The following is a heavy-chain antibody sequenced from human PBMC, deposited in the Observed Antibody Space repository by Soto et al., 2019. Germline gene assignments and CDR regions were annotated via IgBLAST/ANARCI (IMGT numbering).Heavy chain of an antibody. J-gene: IGHJ3*02. CDR3: ARRVVSIGNVFDT. CDR2: ISYDGSNK. CDR1: GFTFSSYA. Sequence: GGSLRLACAASGFTFSSYAMHWVRQAPGKGLEWVAVISYDGSNKYYADSVKGRFTISRDNSKNTLYLQMNSLRAEDTAVYYCARRVVSIGNVFDTWGQGTMVTVSS. V-gene: IGHV3-30-3*01.